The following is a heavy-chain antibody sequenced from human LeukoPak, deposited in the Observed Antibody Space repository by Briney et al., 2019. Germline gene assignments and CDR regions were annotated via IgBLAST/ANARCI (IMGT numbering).Heavy chain of an antibody. CDR2: ISGSSSYL. V-gene: IGHV3-21*01. D-gene: IGHD3-22*01. CDR3: AKSDYYDSSGYLDAFDI. CDR1: GFPFSAYS. Sequence: GGSLRLSCAASGFPFSAYSMNWVRQAPGKGLEWVSSISGSSSYLYYADSVKGRFTISRDNAKNTLYLQMNSLRAEDTAVYYCAKSDYYDSSGYLDAFDIWGQGTMVTVSS. J-gene: IGHJ3*02.